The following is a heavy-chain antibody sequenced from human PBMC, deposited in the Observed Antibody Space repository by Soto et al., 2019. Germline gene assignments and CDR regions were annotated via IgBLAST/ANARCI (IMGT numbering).Heavy chain of an antibody. J-gene: IGHJ6*02. CDR2: IIPIFGTA. V-gene: IGHV1-69*13. D-gene: IGHD2-21*02. Sequence: SVKVSCKASGGTFSSYAISWVRQAPGQGLEWMGGIIPIFGTANYAQKFQGRVTITADESTSTAYMELSSLRSEDTAVYYCARVGGIVVVTAPGYGMDVWGQGTTVTVSS. CDR1: GGTFSSYA. CDR3: ARVGGIVVVTAPGYGMDV.